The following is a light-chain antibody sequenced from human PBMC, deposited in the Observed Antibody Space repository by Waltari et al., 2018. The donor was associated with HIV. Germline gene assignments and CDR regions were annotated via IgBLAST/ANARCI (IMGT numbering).Light chain of an antibody. V-gene: IGKV1-39*01. CDR2: SAT. Sequence: DIRMTQSPSPLSASPGDRVTITCRTSQIISKSLNWYRQKPGRAPQLLIYSATSLQRGVSSRFSGSGSASGTEFILTINNFQPEDFATYYCQQSFMIPLTFGPGTKVDIK. CDR1: QIISKS. J-gene: IGKJ3*01. CDR3: QQSFMIPLT.